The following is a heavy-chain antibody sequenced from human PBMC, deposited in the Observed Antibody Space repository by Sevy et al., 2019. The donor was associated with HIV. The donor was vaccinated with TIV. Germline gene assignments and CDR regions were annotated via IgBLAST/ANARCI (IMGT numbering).Heavy chain of an antibody. CDR1: GGTFSSYA. V-gene: IGHV1-69*13. CDR3: TTDFYTIAAAGPRDYYYYGMDV. CDR2: IIPIFGTA. D-gene: IGHD6-13*01. J-gene: IGHJ6*02. Sequence: ASVKVSCKASGGTFSSYAISWVRQAPGQGLEWMGGIIPIFGTANYAQKFQGRVTITADESTSTAYMELSSLRSEDTAVYYCTTDFYTIAAAGPRDYYYYGMDVWGQGTTVTVSS.